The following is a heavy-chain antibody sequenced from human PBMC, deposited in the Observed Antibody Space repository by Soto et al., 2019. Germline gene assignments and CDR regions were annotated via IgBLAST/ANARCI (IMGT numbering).Heavy chain of an antibody. V-gene: IGHV1-3*05. CDR3: ASSATTADYYYGMDV. Sequence: QVQLVQSGAEEKKPGASVKVSCKASGYTFTSYAMHWVRQAPGQRLEWMGWINAGNGNTKYSQKFQGRVTITRDTSASTAYMELSSLRSEDTAVYDCASSATTADYYYGMDVWGQGTTVTVSS. CDR2: INAGNGNT. CDR1: GYTFTSYA. D-gene: IGHD1-26*01. J-gene: IGHJ6*02.